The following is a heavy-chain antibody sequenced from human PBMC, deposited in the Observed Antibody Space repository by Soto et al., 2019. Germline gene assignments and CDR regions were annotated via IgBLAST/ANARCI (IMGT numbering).Heavy chain of an antibody. CDR1: GGSISSSSYY. Sequence: SETLSLTCTVSGGSISSSSYYWNWIRQPPGKGLEWIGHIYYSGSTYYNSSLKSRVTISLDTSKNQFSLKLSSVTAADTAVYYCARHPSDFWFDPWGQGTLVTVSS. CDR3: ARHPSDFWFDP. CDR2: IYYSGST. V-gene: IGHV4-39*01. D-gene: IGHD2-21*02. J-gene: IGHJ5*02.